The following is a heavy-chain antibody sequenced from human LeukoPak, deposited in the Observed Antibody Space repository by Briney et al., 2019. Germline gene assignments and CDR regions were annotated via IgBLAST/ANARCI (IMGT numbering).Heavy chain of an antibody. D-gene: IGHD6-13*01. Sequence: GGSLRLSCAASGFTFSSHAMSWVRQAPGKGLEWVSTISGGGASTYYADSVQGRFTISRDNSKNMVYLQMNSLRDEDTAVYYCAKGGSSWSRWDYWGQGTLVTVSS. J-gene: IGHJ4*02. CDR1: GFTFSSHA. V-gene: IGHV3-23*01. CDR2: ISGGGAST. CDR3: AKGGSSWSRWDY.